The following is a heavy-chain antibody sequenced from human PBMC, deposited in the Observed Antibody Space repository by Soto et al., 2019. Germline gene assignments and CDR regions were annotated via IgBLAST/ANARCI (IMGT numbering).Heavy chain of an antibody. V-gene: IGHV1-24*01. CDR1: GYTLTELA. J-gene: IGHJ4*02. CDR2: FDPEDGET. Sequence: ASVKVSCKVSGYTLTELAMHWVRQAPGKGLEWMGGFDPEDGETIYAQKFQGRVTMTEDTSTDTAYMELSSLRSEDTAVYYCATDSPPGDYIWGSYRAYYSDYWGQGTLVTVSS. D-gene: IGHD3-16*01. CDR3: ATDSPPGDYIWGSYRAYYSDY.